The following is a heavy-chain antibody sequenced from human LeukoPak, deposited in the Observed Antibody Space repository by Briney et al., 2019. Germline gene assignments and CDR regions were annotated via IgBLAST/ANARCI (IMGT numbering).Heavy chain of an antibody. Sequence: ASVKVSCKASGYTFTGYYMHWVRQAPGQGPEWMGWINPNSGGTNYAQKFQGRVTMTRDTSISTAYMELSRLRSDDTAVCYCATGGGPYWGPRPYTDVWGKPTTPTLPS. CDR1: GYTFTGYY. J-gene: IGHJ6*03. CDR3: ATGGGPYWGPRPYTDV. V-gene: IGHV1-2*02. CDR2: INPNSGGT. D-gene: IGHD7-27*01.